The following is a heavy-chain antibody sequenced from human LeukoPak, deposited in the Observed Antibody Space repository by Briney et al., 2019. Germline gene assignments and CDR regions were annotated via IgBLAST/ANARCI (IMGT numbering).Heavy chain of an antibody. J-gene: IGHJ4*02. CDR1: GGSISSYW. CDR2: IKSDGSTT. Sequence: PSETLSLTCTVFGGSISSYWMHWVRQAPGKGLVWVSRIKSDGSTTTYADSVKGRFTISRDNAKNTLYLQMNSLRAEDTAVYYCARVVDTHFDYWGQGTLVTVSS. CDR3: ARVVDTHFDY. D-gene: IGHD5-18*01. V-gene: IGHV3-74*01.